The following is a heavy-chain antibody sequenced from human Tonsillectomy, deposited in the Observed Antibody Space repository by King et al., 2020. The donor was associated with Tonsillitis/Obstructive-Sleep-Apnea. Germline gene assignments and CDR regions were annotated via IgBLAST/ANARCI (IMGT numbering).Heavy chain of an antibody. CDR2: IYYSGST. Sequence: HVQLQESGPGLVKPSETLSLTCTVSGGSISSYYWSWIRQPPGKGLEWIGYIYYSGSTNYNPSLKSRVTISVDTSKNQFSLKLSSVTAADTAVYYCARQGGVSGFLTQYAFDIWGQGTMVTVSS. V-gene: IGHV4-59*01. CDR1: GGSISSYY. CDR3: ARQGGVSGFLTQYAFDI. J-gene: IGHJ3*02. D-gene: IGHD3-3*01.